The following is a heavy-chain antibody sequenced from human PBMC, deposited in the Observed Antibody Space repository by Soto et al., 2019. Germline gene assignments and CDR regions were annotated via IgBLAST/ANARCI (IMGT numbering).Heavy chain of an antibody. J-gene: IGHJ4*02. V-gene: IGHV4-39*01. CDR3: APTARGESHIDS. CDR1: GDSISTSDYY. D-gene: IGHD3-16*01. CDR2: MYYSENT. Sequence: QLQLQESGPGLVKPSETLSLTCTVFGDSISTSDYYWGWIRQPPGKGLEWIGSMYYSENTYYNPSLTSRVTISVDTSKNQFSLKLTSVTAADTAVYFCAPTARGESHIDSWGLGTLVTVSS.